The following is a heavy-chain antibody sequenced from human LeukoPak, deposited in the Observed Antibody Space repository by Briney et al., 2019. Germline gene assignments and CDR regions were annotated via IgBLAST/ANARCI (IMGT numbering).Heavy chain of an antibody. Sequence: GGSLRLSCAASGFTFSNYWMHWVRQVPGKGLVWVSRINTDGITTSYADSVKGRFTISRDNAKNTLYLQMNSLRVEDTAVYYCVRIRERRSDLSGYWGQGTLVTVSS. CDR2: INTDGITT. CDR1: GFTFSNYW. V-gene: IGHV3-74*01. D-gene: IGHD1-1*01. J-gene: IGHJ4*02. CDR3: VRIRERRSDLSGY.